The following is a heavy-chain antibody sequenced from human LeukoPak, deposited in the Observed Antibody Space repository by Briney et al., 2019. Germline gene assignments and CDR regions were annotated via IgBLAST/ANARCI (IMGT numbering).Heavy chain of an antibody. V-gene: IGHV3-66*01. D-gene: IGHD4-17*01. Sequence: GGSLRLSCAGSGFTFSSYAMSWVRQAPGKGLEWVSVIYSGGSTYYADSVKGRFTISRDNSKNTLYLQMNSLRAEDTAVYYCARSGDYVSLDYWGQGTLVTVSS. CDR3: ARSGDYVSLDY. CDR2: IYSGGST. CDR1: GFTFSSYA. J-gene: IGHJ4*02.